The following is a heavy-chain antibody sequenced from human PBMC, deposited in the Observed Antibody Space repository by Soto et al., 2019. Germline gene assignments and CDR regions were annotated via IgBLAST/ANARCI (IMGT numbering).Heavy chain of an antibody. CDR1: GGSISSGGYY. V-gene: IGHV4-31*03. CDR3: ARYYYDSSGYLVWWFDP. Sequence: QVQLQESGPGLVKPSQTLSLTCTVSGGSISSGGYYWSWIRQHPGKGLEWIGYIYYSGSTYYNPSLKSRVTISVDTSKNQFSLKLSSVTAADTAVYYCARYYYDSSGYLVWWFDPWGQGTLVTVSS. D-gene: IGHD3-22*01. CDR2: IYYSGST. J-gene: IGHJ5*02.